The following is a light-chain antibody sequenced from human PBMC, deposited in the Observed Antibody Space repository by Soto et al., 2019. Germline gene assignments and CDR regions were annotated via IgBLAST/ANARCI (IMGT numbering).Light chain of an antibody. Sequence: QSVLTQPPSVSAAPGQTVTISCSGSSSNIGSNYVSWYQQLPGTAPKLLIYDNNERPSGIPDRFSGSKSGTSATLGITGLQTGDEADYYCATWDYSLSAGVFGGGTQLTVL. CDR3: ATWDYSLSAGV. CDR2: DNN. CDR1: SSNIGSNY. J-gene: IGLJ2*01. V-gene: IGLV1-51*01.